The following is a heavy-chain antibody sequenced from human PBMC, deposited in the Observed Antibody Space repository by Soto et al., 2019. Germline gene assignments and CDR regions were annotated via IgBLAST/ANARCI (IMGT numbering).Heavy chain of an antibody. Sequence: ASVKVSCKASGYTFTSYYMHWVRQAPGQGLEWMGWINPNSGGTNYAQKFQGWVTMTRDTSISTAYMELSRLRSDDTAVYYCARGPVVVVAATRLFDYWGQGTLVTVSS. V-gene: IGHV1-2*04. CDR1: GYTFTSYY. D-gene: IGHD2-15*01. J-gene: IGHJ4*02. CDR2: INPNSGGT. CDR3: ARGPVVVVAATRLFDY.